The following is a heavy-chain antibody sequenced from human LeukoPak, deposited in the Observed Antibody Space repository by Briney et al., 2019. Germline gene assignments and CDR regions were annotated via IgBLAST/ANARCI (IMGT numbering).Heavy chain of an antibody. J-gene: IGHJ4*02. CDR1: GFPFSNAW. CDR3: TTGLDGDYSFDY. CDR2: IKSKTDGGTT. D-gene: IGHD4-17*01. Sequence: GALRLSCAASGFPFSNAWMNWVRQAPGKGLEWVGRIKSKTDGGTTDYAAPVKGRFTISRDDSKNTLYLQMNSLKAEDTAVYYCTTGLDGDYSFDYWGQGTLVTVSS. V-gene: IGHV3-15*07.